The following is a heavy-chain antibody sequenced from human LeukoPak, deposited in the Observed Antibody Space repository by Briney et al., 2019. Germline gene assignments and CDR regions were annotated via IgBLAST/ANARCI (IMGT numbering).Heavy chain of an antibody. CDR1: GFPFSSYA. V-gene: IGHV3-30-3*01. J-gene: IGHJ4*02. Sequence: GGSLRLSCAASGFPFSSYAMHWVRQAPGKGLEWVAVISYDGSNKYYADSVKGRFTISRDNSKNTLYLQMNSLRAEDTAVYYCAREASYDDALDYWGQGTLVTVSS. CDR2: ISYDGSNK. D-gene: IGHD5-18*01. CDR3: AREASYDDALDY.